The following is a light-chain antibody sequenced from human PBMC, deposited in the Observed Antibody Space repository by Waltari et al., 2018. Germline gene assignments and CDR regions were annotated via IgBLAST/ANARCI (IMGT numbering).Light chain of an antibody. CDR2: GAS. V-gene: IGKV1-13*02. CDR3: QQFHTYPLT. CDR1: QGIFTA. J-gene: IGKJ4*01. Sequence: AFQLTQSPSSLSASVGDRVTITCRASQGIFTALAWYQQRPGKPPKLLIYGASTLESGVPSRFSGSGSGTEFTLTISNLQPEDFATYYCQQFHTYPLTFGGGTTVDI.